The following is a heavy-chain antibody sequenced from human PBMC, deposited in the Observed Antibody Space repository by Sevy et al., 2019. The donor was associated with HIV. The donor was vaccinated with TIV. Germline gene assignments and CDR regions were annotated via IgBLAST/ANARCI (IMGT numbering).Heavy chain of an antibody. CDR1: GYKFADYW. D-gene: IGHD3-10*01. CDR2: IYPGDSDT. Sequence: GESLKISCKGSGYKFADYWIAWVRHMPGKGLEWMGIIYPGDSDTRYSPSFQGQITISTDMSISTAYLQWSSLKASDTAMYDGARLDLWFGGSIHDARGGMDVWGQGTTVTVSS. J-gene: IGHJ6*02. CDR3: ARLDLWFGGSIHDARGGMDV. V-gene: IGHV5-51*01.